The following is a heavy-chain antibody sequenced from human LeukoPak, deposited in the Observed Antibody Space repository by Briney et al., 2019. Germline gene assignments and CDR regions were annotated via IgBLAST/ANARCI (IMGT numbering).Heavy chain of an antibody. D-gene: IGHD6-13*01. Sequence: GGSLRLSCAASGFTFSSYSMNWVRQAPGKGLEWVSYISSSGSTIYYVDSVKGRFTISRDNAKNSLYLQMNSLRAEDTAVYYCARDYRGAAGGRFDFWGQGTLVTVSS. V-gene: IGHV3-48*04. J-gene: IGHJ4*02. CDR3: ARDYRGAAGGRFDF. CDR2: ISSSGSTI. CDR1: GFTFSSYS.